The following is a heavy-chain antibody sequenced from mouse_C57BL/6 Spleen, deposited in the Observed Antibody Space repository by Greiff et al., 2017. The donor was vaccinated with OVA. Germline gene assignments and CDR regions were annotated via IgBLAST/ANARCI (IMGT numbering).Heavy chain of an antibody. J-gene: IGHJ3*01. Sequence: EVKLMESGGGLVKPGGSLKLSCAASGFTFSDYGLHWVRQAPEKGLEWVAYISSGSSTIYYADTVKCRFTISRDNAKNTLFLQMTSLRSEDTAMYYCARHYLAYWGQGTLVTVSA. CDR2: ISSGSSTI. D-gene: IGHD1-1*02. CDR1: GFTFSDYG. V-gene: IGHV5-17*01. CDR3: ARHYLAY.